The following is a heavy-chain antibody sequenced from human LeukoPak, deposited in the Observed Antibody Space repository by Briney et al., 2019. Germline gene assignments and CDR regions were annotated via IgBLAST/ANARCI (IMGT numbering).Heavy chain of an antibody. J-gene: IGHJ4*02. V-gene: IGHV1-46*01. CDR2: INPTGGST. CDR3: ARTAARRFDY. CDR1: GYTFPSYF. Sequence: ASVKVSCKASGYTFPSYFMHWVRQAPGQGLEWMGIINPTGGSTAYAQKFQGRVTMTRDTSTSTVYMELSSLRSDDTAVYYCARTAARRFDYWGQGTLVTVSS. D-gene: IGHD6-6*01.